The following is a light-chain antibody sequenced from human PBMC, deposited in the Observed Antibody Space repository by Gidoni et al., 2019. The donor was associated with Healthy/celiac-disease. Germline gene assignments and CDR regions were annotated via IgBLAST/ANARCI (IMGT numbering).Light chain of an antibody. CDR1: QSISSW. J-gene: IGKJ1*01. CDR2: KAS. V-gene: IGKV1-5*03. Sequence: DIQMTQSPSTLSASVGDRVTITCRASQSISSWLAWYQQKPGKDPKLLIYKASSLESGVPSRFSGIGSGTEFTLTISSLQPDDFATYYCQQYNSYPRTFGQGTNVEIK. CDR3: QQYNSYPRT.